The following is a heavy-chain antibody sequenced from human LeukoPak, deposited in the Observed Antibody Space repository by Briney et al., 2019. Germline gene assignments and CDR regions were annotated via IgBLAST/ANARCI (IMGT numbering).Heavy chain of an antibody. D-gene: IGHD3-3*01. J-gene: IGHJ4*02. Sequence: SVKVSCKSSLGTFSRYAISWVRQAPGQGLEWVGRIIPILGIANYAQKFQGRVTITADKSTRTAYMELSSLRSEDTAVYYCASGLRFLEWLYITDYWGQGTLVTVSS. CDR1: LGTFSRYA. CDR3: ASGLRFLEWLYITDY. V-gene: IGHV1-69*04. CDR2: IIPILGIA.